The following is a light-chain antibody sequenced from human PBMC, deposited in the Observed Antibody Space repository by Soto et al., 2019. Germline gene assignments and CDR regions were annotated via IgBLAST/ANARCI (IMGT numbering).Light chain of an antibody. CDR1: SSNIGGNV. CDR2: GNS. J-gene: IGLJ2*01. V-gene: IGLV1-44*01. CDR3: AVWDDLLSGHVV. Sequence: QSVLTQPPSVSVTPGQRVTIPCSGSSSNIGGNVVSWYQHLPGTAPKLLIYGNSQRPSGVPDRISASKSGTSASLAISGLQSEDEADYYCAVWDDLLSGHVVFGGGTKLTVL.